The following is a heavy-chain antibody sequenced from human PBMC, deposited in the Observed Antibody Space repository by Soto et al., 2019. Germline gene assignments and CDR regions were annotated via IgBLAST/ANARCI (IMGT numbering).Heavy chain of an antibody. CDR2: INHSGST. Sequence: PSETLSLTCAVYGGSFSGYYWSWIRQPPGKGLEWIGEINHSGSTNYNPSLKSRVTISVDTSKNQFSLKLSSVTAADTAVYYCARVRRTNYYYYMDVWGKGTTVTVSS. J-gene: IGHJ6*03. CDR3: ARVRRTNYYYYMDV. CDR1: GGSFSGYY. V-gene: IGHV4-34*01.